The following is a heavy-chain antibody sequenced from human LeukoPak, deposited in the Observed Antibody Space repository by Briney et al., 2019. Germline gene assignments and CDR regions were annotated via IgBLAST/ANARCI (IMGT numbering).Heavy chain of an antibody. Sequence: GGSLRLSCATSGFTFGSYAMTWVRQAPGKGLEWVSGITGVDSTPYYADSVKGRFTISRDNSKNTLYLQMNSLRAEDTAVYYCAKEISRTGYWGQGTLVTVSS. CDR2: ITGVDSTP. CDR3: AKEISRTGY. J-gene: IGHJ4*02. CDR1: GFTFGSYA. V-gene: IGHV3-23*01. D-gene: IGHD1-14*01.